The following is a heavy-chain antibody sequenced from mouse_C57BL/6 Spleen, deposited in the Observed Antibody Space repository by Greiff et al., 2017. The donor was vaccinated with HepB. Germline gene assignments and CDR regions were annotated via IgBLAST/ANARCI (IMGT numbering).Heavy chain of an antibody. V-gene: IGHV5-4*01. Sequence: EVMLVESGGGLVKPGGSLKLSCAASGFTFSSYAMSWVRQTPEKRLEWVATISDGGSYTYYPDNVKGRFTISRDNAKNNLYLQMSHLKSGDTAMYYCARDSDGSSSFAYWGQGTLVTVSA. CDR2: ISDGGSYT. CDR1: GFTFSSYA. CDR3: ARDSDGSSSFAY. D-gene: IGHD1-1*01. J-gene: IGHJ3*01.